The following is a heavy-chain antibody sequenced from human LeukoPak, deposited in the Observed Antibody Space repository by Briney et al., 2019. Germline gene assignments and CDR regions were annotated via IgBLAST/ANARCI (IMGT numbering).Heavy chain of an antibody. CDR2: IYNSGST. J-gene: IGHJ4*02. V-gene: IGHV4-30-4*08. Sequence: PSETLSLTCIASGGSISSGDYYWSWIRQAPGKGLEWIGYIYNSGSTNYNPSLKSRVTMSVDTSKNQFSLKLSSVTAADTAVYYCARAPTTVDTAMVSEGDYWGQGTLVTVSS. CDR3: ARAPTTVDTAMVSEGDY. D-gene: IGHD5-18*01. CDR1: GGSISSGDYY.